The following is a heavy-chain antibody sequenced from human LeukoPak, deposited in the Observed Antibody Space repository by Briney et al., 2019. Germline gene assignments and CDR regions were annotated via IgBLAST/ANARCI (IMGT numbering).Heavy chain of an antibody. CDR3: ARGPNTGYCSGGNCPYYFDY. Sequence: SETLSLTCTVSGGSTSSYYWSWIRQPPGKGLEWIGYIHNSGSTNYNPSLRSRVTILVDTSKNQFSLKLSSVTAADTAVYYCARGPNTGYCSGGNCPYYFDYWGQGTLVTVSS. D-gene: IGHD2-15*01. J-gene: IGHJ4*02. CDR1: GGSTSSYY. V-gene: IGHV4-59*01. CDR2: IHNSGST.